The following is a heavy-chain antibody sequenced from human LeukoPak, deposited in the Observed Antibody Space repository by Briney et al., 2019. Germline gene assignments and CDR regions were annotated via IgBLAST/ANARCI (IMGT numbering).Heavy chain of an antibody. D-gene: IGHD2-8*01. CDR1: GFTFSSYG. J-gene: IGHJ5*02. V-gene: IGHV3-33*01. CDR3: VRVSDFCTNRVCPPFDP. CDR2: IWYDGSNK. Sequence: SGGSLRLSCAASGFTFSSYGMHWVRQAPGKGLEWVAVIWYDGSNKYYADSVKGRFTISRDNSKNTLYLQMNSLRTEDTAVYYCVRVSDFCTNRVCPPFDPWGQGTLVTVSS.